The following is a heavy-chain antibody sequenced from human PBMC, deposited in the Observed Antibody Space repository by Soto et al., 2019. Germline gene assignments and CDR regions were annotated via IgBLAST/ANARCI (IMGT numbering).Heavy chain of an antibody. D-gene: IGHD1-26*01. CDR3: AGGSPDSSPGGQFFAF. CDR1: GITFGSRA. V-gene: IGHV3-23*01. CDR2: ITDSGGDA. J-gene: IGHJ4*02. Sequence: EVHLLESGGDLVQPGGSLRLSCVASGITFGSRAMSWVRQAPGEGLEWVSTITDSGGDAKYADSVRGRFTISRDNSKNPLNLKMGGRRAGAWALFYWAGGSPDSSPGGQFFAFWARGTLVTFPS.